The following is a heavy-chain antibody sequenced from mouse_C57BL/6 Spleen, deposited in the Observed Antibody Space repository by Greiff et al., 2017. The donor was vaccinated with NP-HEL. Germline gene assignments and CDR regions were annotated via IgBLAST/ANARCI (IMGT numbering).Heavy chain of an antibody. V-gene: IGHV1-54*01. J-gene: IGHJ3*01. CDR2: INPGSGGT. Sequence: VQLQQSGAELVRPGTSVKVSGKASGYAFTNYLIEWVKQRPGQGLEWIGVINPGSGGTNYNEKFKGKATLTADKSSSTAYMQLSSLTSEDSAVYFCARGGGFAYWGQGTLVTVSA. CDR1: GYAFTNYL. CDR3: ARGGGFAY.